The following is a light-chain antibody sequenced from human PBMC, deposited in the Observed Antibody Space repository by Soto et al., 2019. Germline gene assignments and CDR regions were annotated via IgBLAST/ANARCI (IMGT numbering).Light chain of an antibody. Sequence: QAVVTQEPSLTVSPGGTVTLTCGSSTGAVTSGHYPYWFQQKPGQAPRTLIYDTNNKHSWTPARFSGSLLGCKGALTLSGAQPEDEAEYYCLLSDYGDPRRPRVVFGGGTKLTVL. V-gene: IGLV7-46*01. CDR3: LLSDYGDPRRPRVV. CDR2: DTN. J-gene: IGLJ2*01. CDR1: TGAVTSGHY.